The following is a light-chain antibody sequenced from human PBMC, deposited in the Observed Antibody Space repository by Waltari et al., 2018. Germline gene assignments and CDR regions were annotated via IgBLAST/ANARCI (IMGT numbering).Light chain of an antibody. CDR1: QNIGNW. Sequence: DIQMTQSPSTLSASVGDRVTVTCRATQNIGNWLAWYQQKLGKATKLLINKASSLESGVPSRFSGSGSGTEFTLTINSLQPDDFATYFCQQYNSYPMTFGQGTRLEIK. CDR3: QQYNSYPMT. V-gene: IGKV1-5*03. CDR2: KAS. J-gene: IGKJ5*01.